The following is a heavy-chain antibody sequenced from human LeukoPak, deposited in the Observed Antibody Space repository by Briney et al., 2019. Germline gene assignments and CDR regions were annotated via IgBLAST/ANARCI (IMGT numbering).Heavy chain of an antibody. J-gene: IGHJ3*02. Sequence: GGSLRLSCEASGFILSSYEMNWVRQALAKGLEWVSHISSRGSTKYYADSVKGRFTISRDNAKNSLYLQMNSLRAEDTAVYYCARVGWVLRYAFDIWGQGTMVTVSS. D-gene: IGHD3-16*01. V-gene: IGHV3-48*03. CDR2: ISSRGSTK. CDR1: GFILSSYE. CDR3: ARVGWVLRYAFDI.